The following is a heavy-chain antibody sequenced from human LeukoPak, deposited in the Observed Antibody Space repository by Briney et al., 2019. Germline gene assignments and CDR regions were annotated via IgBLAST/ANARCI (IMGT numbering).Heavy chain of an antibody. CDR3: ARTQTDLRLLWFGELPGEGWFDP. Sequence: PSETLSLTCTVSGYSISSSSYYWGWIRQPPGKGLEWIGSIYYSGRTYYNPSLKSRVTISVDTSKNQFSLKLSSVTAADTAVYYCARTQTDLRLLWFGELPGEGWFDPWGQGTLVTVSS. J-gene: IGHJ5*02. CDR2: IYYSGRT. D-gene: IGHD3-10*01. V-gene: IGHV4-39*01. CDR1: GYSISSSSYY.